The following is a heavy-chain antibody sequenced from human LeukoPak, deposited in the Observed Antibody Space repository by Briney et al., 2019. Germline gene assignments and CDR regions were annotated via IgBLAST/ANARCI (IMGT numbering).Heavy chain of an antibody. V-gene: IGHV6-1*01. Sequence: SQTLSLTCAISGDSVSSNSAAWNWIRQSPSRGLEWLGRAYYRSKWSNNYAISVKSRITINPDTSKNQISLQLNSVTPEDTAVYYCARGLYDSSWYYLDYWGQGTLVTVSS. CDR2: AYYRSKWSN. D-gene: IGHD6-13*01. CDR1: GDSVSSNSAA. J-gene: IGHJ4*02. CDR3: ARGLYDSSWYYLDY.